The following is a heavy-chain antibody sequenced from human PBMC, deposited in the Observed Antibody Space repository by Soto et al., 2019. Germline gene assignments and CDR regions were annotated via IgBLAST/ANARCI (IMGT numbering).Heavy chain of an antibody. CDR3: AHSGITLVRGVILFYFAY. D-gene: IGHD3-10*01. CDR1: GFSLSTSGVG. Sequence: QITLKESGPTLVKPTQTLTLTCTFSGFSLSTSGVGVGWIRQPPGKALEWLALIYWDDDKRYSPSLKSRLTITKDTSKNQVVLTMTNMDPVDTATYYCAHSGITLVRGVILFYFAYWGQGTLVTVSS. V-gene: IGHV2-5*02. CDR2: IYWDDDK. J-gene: IGHJ4*02.